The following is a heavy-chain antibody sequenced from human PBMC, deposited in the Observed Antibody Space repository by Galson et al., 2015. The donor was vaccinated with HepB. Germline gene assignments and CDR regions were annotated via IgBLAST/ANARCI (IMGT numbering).Heavy chain of an antibody. CDR1: GFTFSSYS. CDR3: ARCERGFGEFELDY. V-gene: IGHV3-48*02. J-gene: IGHJ4*02. CDR2: ISSSSSTI. D-gene: IGHD3-10*01. Sequence: SLRLSCAASGFTFSSYSMNWVRQAPGKGLEWVSYISSSSSTIYYADSVKGRFTISRDNAKNSLYLQMNNLRDEDTAVYYCARCERGFGEFELDYWGQGTLVTVSS.